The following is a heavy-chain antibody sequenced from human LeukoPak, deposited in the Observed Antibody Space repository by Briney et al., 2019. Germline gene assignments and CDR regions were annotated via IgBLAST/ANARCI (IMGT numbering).Heavy chain of an antibody. CDR2: ISSSSIYT. CDR3: ARGSPPDY. D-gene: IGHD6-13*01. V-gene: IGHV3-11*05. Sequence: GEPLKISCASSGFIFSDYYMSWIRQAPGKGLEWLSYISSSSIYTSYADSVKGRFTISRDNAKNSLYLQLNSLRAEDTAVYYCARGSPPDYWGQGTLVTVSS. J-gene: IGHJ4*02. CDR1: GFIFSDYY.